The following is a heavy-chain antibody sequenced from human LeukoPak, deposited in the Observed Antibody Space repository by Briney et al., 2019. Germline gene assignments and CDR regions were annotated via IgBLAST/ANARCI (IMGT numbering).Heavy chain of an antibody. CDR2: IRGSGSNTGI. J-gene: IGHJ5*02. CDR3: DYRGT. Sequence: AGSLRLSCAGYAFTFSDSEINWMRQASGQGPEWVSSIRGSGSNTGIHYVASVKGRFTISRDRVKNLVYLQMNSLRDDDTAVYYCDYRGTWGQGTLVTVSS. V-gene: IGHV3-11*04. D-gene: IGHD3-10*01. CDR1: AFTFSDSE.